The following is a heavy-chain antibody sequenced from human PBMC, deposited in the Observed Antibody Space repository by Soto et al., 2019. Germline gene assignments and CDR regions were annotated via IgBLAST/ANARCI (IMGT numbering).Heavy chain of an antibody. CDR3: VAYTLQAAYY. CDR1: GYTFTSYS. CDR2: INGNNGNT. V-gene: IGHV1-3*01. J-gene: IGHJ4*02. Sequence: ASVKVSCKASGYTFTSYSMHWVRQAPGQRLEWMGWINGNNGNTRYSQNFQGRVTISVDTSENQFSLKLNSVTAADTAIYYCVAYTLQAAYYWGQGTLVTVSS. D-gene: IGHD6-13*01.